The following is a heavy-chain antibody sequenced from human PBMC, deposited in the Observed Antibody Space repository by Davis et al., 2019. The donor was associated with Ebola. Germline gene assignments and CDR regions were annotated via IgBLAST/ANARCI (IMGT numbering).Heavy chain of an antibody. CDR2: SNHSGSC. D-gene: IGHD6-13*01. CDR3: ARVSGRQLEIYYYYYGIDV. CDR1: GGSFSGYY. V-gene: IGHV4-34*01. J-gene: IGHJ6*02. Sequence: SETLSLTCAVYGGSFSGYYWSWISQLPGKGLEWNAESNHSGSCHDNPSVKSRVTISVDTSKNQFSLKLSSVTAADTAVYYWARVSGRQLEIYYYYYGIDVWGQGTTVTVSS.